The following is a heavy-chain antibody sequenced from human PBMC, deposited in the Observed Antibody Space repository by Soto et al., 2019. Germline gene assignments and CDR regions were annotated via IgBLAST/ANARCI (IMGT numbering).Heavy chain of an antibody. CDR1: GGSISSYY. J-gene: IGHJ6*03. CDR2: IYYSGST. D-gene: IGHD3-10*01. CDR3: ARGKSGNYYGSGSYYNPPYYYYMDV. Sequence: SETLSLTCTVSGGSISSYYWSWIRQPPGKGLEWIGYIYYSGSTNYNPSLKSRVTISVDTSKNQFSLKLSSVTAADTAVYYCARGKSGNYYGSGSYYNPPYYYYMDVWGKGTTVTVSS. V-gene: IGHV4-59*01.